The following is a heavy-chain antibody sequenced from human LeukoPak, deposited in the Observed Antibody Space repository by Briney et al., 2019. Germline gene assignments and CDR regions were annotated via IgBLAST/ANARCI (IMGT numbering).Heavy chain of an antibody. CDR1: GFTFSSYS. CDR2: ISSSSSYI. J-gene: IGHJ4*02. D-gene: IGHD4-17*01. Sequence: AGGSLRLSCAASGFTFSSYSMNWVRQAPGKGLEWVSSISSSSSYIYYADSVKGRFTISRDNAKNSLYLQMNSLRAEDTAVYYCARDAYGDYGSDYWGQGTLVTVSS. CDR3: ARDAYGDYGSDY. V-gene: IGHV3-21*01.